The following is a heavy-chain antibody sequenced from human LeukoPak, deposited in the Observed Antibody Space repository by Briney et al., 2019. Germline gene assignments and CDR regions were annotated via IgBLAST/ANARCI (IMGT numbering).Heavy chain of an antibody. CDR3: ARGSSKDDTSGCYYVDGSDGPDY. D-gene: IGHD3-22*01. J-gene: IGHJ4*02. CDR2: INPSGGNT. Sequence: ASVKVSCKASGYTFTGYYMHWVRQAPGQGLEWMGIINPSGGNTSYAQKFQGRVTMTRDMSTSTVYMELSSLRSEDTAVYYCARGSSKDDTSGCYYVDGSDGPDYWGQGTLVTVSS. CDR1: GYTFTGYY. V-gene: IGHV1-46*01.